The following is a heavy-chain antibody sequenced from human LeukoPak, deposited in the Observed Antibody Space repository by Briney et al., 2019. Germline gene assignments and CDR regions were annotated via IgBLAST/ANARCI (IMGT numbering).Heavy chain of an antibody. CDR1: GFTFSSYS. CDR3: VGYDSSGYYSFDY. J-gene: IGHJ4*02. V-gene: IGHV3-21*01. Sequence: GGSLRLSRAASGFTFSSYSMNWVRQAPGKGLEWVSSISSSSSYIYYADSVKGRFTISRDNAKNSLYLQMNSLRAEDTAVYYCVGYDSSGYYSFDYWGQGTLVTVSS. D-gene: IGHD3-22*01. CDR2: ISSSSSYI.